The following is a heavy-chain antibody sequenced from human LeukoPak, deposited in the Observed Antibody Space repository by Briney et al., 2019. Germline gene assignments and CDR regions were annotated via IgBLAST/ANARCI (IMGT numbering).Heavy chain of an antibody. J-gene: IGHJ4*02. D-gene: IGHD1-20*01. Sequence: PGGSLRLSCAVSGITLSNYGMSWVRQAPGKGLEWVAGISDRGSRTNYADSVKGRFTISTDHPKNTLYLQMNSLRAEDTAVYYCARRGVSGITGTTDYWGQGTLVTVSS. CDR1: GITLSNYG. V-gene: IGHV3-23*01. CDR2: ISDRGSRT. CDR3: ARRGVSGITGTTDY.